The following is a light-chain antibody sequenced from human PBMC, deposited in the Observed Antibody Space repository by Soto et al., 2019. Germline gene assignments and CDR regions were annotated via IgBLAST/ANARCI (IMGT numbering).Light chain of an antibody. CDR2: EVS. CDR3: SSYAGSTTSV. Sequence: QAALTQPPSASGSPGQSVTISCTGTSSDVGGYNYVSWYQQHPGKAPKLMIYEVSKRPSGVPDRFSGSKSGNTASLTVSGLQPEDEADYHCSSYAGSTTSVFGSGTKVTVL. J-gene: IGLJ6*01. V-gene: IGLV2-8*01. CDR1: SSDVGGYNY.